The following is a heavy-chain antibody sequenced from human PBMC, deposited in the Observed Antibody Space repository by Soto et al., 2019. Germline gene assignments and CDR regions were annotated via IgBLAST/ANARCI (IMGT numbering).Heavy chain of an antibody. CDR3: VRPQAKELGTIRGAFDI. D-gene: IGHD3-10*01. V-gene: IGHV5-51*01. CDR1: GDTFTSHW. J-gene: IGHJ3*02. CDR2: IYPADSDT. Sequence: GESLKISCKGSGDTFTSHWIAWVRQMPGKGLELMGLIYPADSDTRYSPSFEGQVTISVDKSISTAYLQWSSLKASDTAMYYCVRPQAKELGTIRGAFDIWGQGTKVTVSS.